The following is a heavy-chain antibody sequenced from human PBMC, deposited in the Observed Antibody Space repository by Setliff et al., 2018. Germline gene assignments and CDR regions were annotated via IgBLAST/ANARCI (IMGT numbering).Heavy chain of an antibody. J-gene: IGHJ4*02. Sequence: PGGSLRLSCVVSGFSFSNYGMTWVRQAPGKGLEWISYISTSSGTRYYADSVKGRFTISRDNANQSLYLQMNSLRAEDTAVYYCAKDFRDLGYSDYWGQGTLVTVSS. CDR3: AKDFRDLGYSDY. CDR1: GFSFSNYG. V-gene: IGHV3-48*01. CDR2: ISTSSGTR.